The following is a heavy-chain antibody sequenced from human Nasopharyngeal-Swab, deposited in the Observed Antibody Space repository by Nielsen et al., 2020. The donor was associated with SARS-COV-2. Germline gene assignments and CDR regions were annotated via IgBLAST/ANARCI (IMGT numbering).Heavy chain of an antibody. J-gene: IGHJ5*02. CDR2: ISYDGSNK. CDR3: AKVRFLEWLLRFDP. V-gene: IGHV3-30-3*02. Sequence: WIRQPPGKGLEWVAVISYDGSNKYYADSVKGRFTISRDNSKNTLYLQMNSLRAEDTAVYYCAKVRFLEWLLRFDPWGQGTLVTVSS. D-gene: IGHD3-3*01.